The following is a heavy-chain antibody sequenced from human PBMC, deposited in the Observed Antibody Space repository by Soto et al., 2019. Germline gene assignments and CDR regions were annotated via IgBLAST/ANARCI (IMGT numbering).Heavy chain of an antibody. CDR2: IYYSGST. D-gene: IGHD6-13*01. J-gene: IGHJ5*02. CDR1: GGSISSGGYY. CDR3: ARVDSSSSLLNSGWFDP. Sequence: PSETLSLTCTVSGGSISSGGYYWSWIRQHPGKGLEWIGYIYYSGSTYCNPSLKSRVTISVDTSKNQFSLKLSSVTAADTAVYYCARVDSSSSLLNSGWFDPWGQGTLVTVSS. V-gene: IGHV4-31*03.